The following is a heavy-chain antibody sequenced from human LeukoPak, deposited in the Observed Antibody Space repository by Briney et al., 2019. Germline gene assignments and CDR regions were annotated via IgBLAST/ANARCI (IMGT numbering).Heavy chain of an antibody. D-gene: IGHD3-10*01. Sequence: PSETLSLTCTVSGGSISSYYWSWIRQPPGKGLEWIGYIYYSGSTNYNPSLKSRVTISVDTSKNQFSLKLSSVTAADTAVYYCARGNVLLWFGEGYYYGMDVWGQGTTVTVSS. J-gene: IGHJ6*02. CDR2: IYYSGST. CDR1: GGSISSYY. CDR3: ARGNVLLWFGEGYYYGMDV. V-gene: IGHV4-59*01.